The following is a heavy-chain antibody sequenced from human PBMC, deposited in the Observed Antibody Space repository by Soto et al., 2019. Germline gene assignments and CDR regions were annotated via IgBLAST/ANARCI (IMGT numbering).Heavy chain of an antibody. V-gene: IGHV3-23*01. J-gene: IGHJ4*02. CDR1: GVTVSSNY. D-gene: IGHD6-13*01. CDR3: AKDQGSSWYEIDY. Sequence: PGGSLRLSCAASGVTVSSNYMSWVRQAPGKGLEWVSTISGSGGSTYYADSVKGRFTISRDNSKNTLYLQMNSLRAEDTAVYYCAKDQGSSWYEIDYWGQGTLVTVSS. CDR2: ISGSGGST.